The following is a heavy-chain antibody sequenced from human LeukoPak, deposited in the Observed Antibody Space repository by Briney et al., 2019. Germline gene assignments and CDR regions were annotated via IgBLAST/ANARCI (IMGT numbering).Heavy chain of an antibody. V-gene: IGHV3-48*02. CDR3: ARDRIAVAGDGAFDI. Sequence: GGSLRLSCAASGFTFSSYSMNWVRQAPGKGLEWASYISSSSSTVYYADSVKGRFTISRDNAKNSLYLQMNSLRDEDTAVYYCARDRIAVAGDGAFDIWGQGTMVTVSS. J-gene: IGHJ3*02. D-gene: IGHD6-19*01. CDR2: ISSSSSTV. CDR1: GFTFSSYS.